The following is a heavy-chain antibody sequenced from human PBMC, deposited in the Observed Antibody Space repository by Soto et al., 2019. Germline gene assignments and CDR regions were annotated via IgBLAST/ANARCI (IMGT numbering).Heavy chain of an antibody. D-gene: IGHD3-9*01. J-gene: IGHJ5*01. CDR3: ARSRFEILTGPFDS. CDR1: GFSLSNTGMT. V-gene: IGHV2-5*01. Sequence: GPTLVNPTQTLTLTCTFSGFSLSNTGMTVGWNRQPPGKALEWLALIYWHDDKRYNPSLKNRLTIAKDTSKNQVVLTLTNVGPVDTATYYCARSRFEILTGPFDSWGQGTLVTVSS. CDR2: IYWHDDK.